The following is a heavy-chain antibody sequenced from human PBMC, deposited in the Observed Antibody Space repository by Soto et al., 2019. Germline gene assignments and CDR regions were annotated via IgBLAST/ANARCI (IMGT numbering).Heavy chain of an antibody. J-gene: IGHJ4*02. D-gene: IGHD1-26*01. Sequence: EVQLVESGGGLVQPGGSLRLSCAASGFTFSSYSMNWVRQAPGKGLEWVSYISSSSSTIYYADSVKGRFTISRDNAKNSLYLQMNSLRDEDTAVSYCAREEVVGATRLDYWGQGTLVTVSS. CDR3: AREEVVGATRLDY. CDR1: GFTFSSYS. V-gene: IGHV3-48*02. CDR2: ISSSSSTI.